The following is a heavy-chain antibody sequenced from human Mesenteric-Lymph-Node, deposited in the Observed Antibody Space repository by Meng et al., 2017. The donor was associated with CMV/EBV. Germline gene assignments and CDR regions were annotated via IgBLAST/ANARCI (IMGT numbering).Heavy chain of an antibody. J-gene: IGHJ6*02. CDR1: GFRFSDYY. V-gene: IGHV3-11*04. D-gene: IGHD6-6*01. CDR3: ARLYSSSSGKGMDV. Sequence: GESLKISCAASGFRFSDYYISWIRQAPGKGLEWISYISGSGDSMYYADSVKGRFTISRDNAKNSLYLQMNSLRAEDTAVYYCARLYSSSSGKGMDVWGQGTTVTVSS. CDR2: ISGSGDSM.